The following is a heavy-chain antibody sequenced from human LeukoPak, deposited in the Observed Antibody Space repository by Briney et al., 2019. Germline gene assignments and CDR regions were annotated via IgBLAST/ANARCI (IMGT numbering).Heavy chain of an antibody. V-gene: IGHV4-34*01. CDR2: INHSGST. J-gene: IGHJ4*02. CDR3: ARGIRWSKGFDY. Sequence: PGGSLRLSRAASGFTFSDYSMNWVRQPPGKGLEWIGEINHSGSTNYNPSLKSRVTISVDTSKNQFSLKLSSVTAADTAVYYCARGIRWSKGFDYWGQGTLVTVSS. D-gene: IGHD2-15*01. CDR1: GFTFSDYS.